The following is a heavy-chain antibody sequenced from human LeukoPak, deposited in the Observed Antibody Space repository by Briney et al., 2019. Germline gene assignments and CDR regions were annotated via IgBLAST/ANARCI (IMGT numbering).Heavy chain of an antibody. V-gene: IGHV4-59*01. CDR3: ARDYYGSVKYGMDV. Sequence: SETLSLTCTVSGGSISSYYWSWIRQPPGKGLEWIGYIYYSGSTNYNPSLKSRVTISVDTSKNQFSLKLSSVTAADTAVYYCARDYYGSVKYGMDVWGQGTTVTVSS. D-gene: IGHD3-10*01. CDR1: GGSISSYY. CDR2: IYYSGST. J-gene: IGHJ6*02.